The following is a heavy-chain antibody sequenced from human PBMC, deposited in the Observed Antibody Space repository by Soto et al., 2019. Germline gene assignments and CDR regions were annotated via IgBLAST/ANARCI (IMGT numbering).Heavy chain of an antibody. CDR3: ARHALGALGEANWFDP. Sequence: GGSLRLSCAASGFSLSNYAMIWVRQTPGEGLEWVSGISGNGVTTDYADSVKGRFTISRDNSKNTLYLQMNSLRAEDTALYYCARHALGALGEANWFDPWGQGTLVTVSS. CDR1: GFSLSNYA. V-gene: IGHV3-23*01. J-gene: IGHJ5*02. D-gene: IGHD1-26*01. CDR2: ISGNGVTT.